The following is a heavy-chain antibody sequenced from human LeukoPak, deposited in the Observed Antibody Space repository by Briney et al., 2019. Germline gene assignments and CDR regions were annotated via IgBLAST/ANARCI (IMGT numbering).Heavy chain of an antibody. CDR2: ISGSGGST. CDR1: GFTFSSYA. CDR3: ASHIAAAGGAYFDY. J-gene: IGHJ4*02. D-gene: IGHD6-13*01. V-gene: IGHV3-23*01. Sequence: GGSLRLSCAASGFTFSSYAMSWVRQAPGKGLEWVSAISGSGGSTYYADSVKGRLTISRDNSKNTLYLQMNSLRAEDTAVYYCASHIAAAGGAYFDYWGQGTLVTVSS.